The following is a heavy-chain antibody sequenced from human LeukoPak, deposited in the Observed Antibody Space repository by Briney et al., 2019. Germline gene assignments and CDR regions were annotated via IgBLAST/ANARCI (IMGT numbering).Heavy chain of an antibody. CDR3: AREGGGSDTMVRGIINNSYSYGMDV. V-gene: IGHV3-66*01. CDR2: IYSGGST. D-gene: IGHD3-10*01. CDR1: GFTVSSNY. J-gene: IGHJ6*02. Sequence: PGGSLRLSCAASGFTVSSNYMSWVRQAPGKGLEWVSVIYSGGSTYYADSVKGRFTISRDNSKNTLYLQMNSLRAEDTAVYYCAREGGGSDTMVRGIINNSYSYGMDVWGQGNTVTVSS.